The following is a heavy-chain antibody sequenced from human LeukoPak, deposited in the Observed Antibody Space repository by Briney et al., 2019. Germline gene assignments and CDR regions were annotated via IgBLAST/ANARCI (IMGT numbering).Heavy chain of an antibody. CDR2: IADIATK. D-gene: IGHD1-14*01. V-gene: IGHV4-31*03. CDR1: GASITSGAYY. CDR3: ARARMGPVPFVS. Sequence: SQTLSLTCSVSGASITSGAYYWSWLRQHPEKGLEWIGYIADIATKFYNPSFKSRVSISMDPSKNLFSLSLTSLTAADTAVYYCARARMGPVPFVSWGQGILVTVS. J-gene: IGHJ4*02.